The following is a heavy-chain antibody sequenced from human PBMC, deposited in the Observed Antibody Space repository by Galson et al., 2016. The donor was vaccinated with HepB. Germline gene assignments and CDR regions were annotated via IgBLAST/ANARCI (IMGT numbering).Heavy chain of an antibody. J-gene: IGHJ6*02. Sequence: SLRLSCAASGFTFSNYAMSWVRQAPGKGLEYVSANSSNGGSTYYENSVKGRFTISRDNSKNTMYLQMGSLRAEDMAVYYCARAAITMIVRSGMDVWGQGTTVTVSS. D-gene: IGHD3-22*01. V-gene: IGHV3-64*01. CDR3: ARAAITMIVRSGMDV. CDR1: GFTFSNYA. CDR2: NSSNGGST.